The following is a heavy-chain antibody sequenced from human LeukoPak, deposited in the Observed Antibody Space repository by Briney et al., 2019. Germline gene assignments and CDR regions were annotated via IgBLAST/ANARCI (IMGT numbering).Heavy chain of an antibody. CDR2: ISSSSSYI. V-gene: IGHV3-21*01. Sequence: GGSLRLSCAASGFTFSSYSMNWVRQAPGKGLEWVSSISSSSSYIYYADSVKGRFTISRDNAKNSLYLQMNSLRAEDTAVYYCARDTGDGYNYDYWGQGTLVTVSS. J-gene: IGHJ4*02. CDR3: ARDTGDGYNYDY. CDR1: GFTFSSYS. D-gene: IGHD5-24*01.